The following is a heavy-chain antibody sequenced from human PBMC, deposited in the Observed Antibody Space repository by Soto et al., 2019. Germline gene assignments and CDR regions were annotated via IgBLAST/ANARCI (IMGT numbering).Heavy chain of an antibody. CDR2: INAGNGYT. J-gene: IGHJ4*02. CDR3: ARAQIITILEF. D-gene: IGHD3-10*01. V-gene: IGHV1-3*01. CDR1: GYTFANYP. Sequence: QVQLVQSGAEGKKPGASVKVSCETSGYTFANYPMHWVRQAPGQTLEWMGWINAGNGYTKYSQKFQGRVTITRDTSASIAYMEPSSLRSEDTAGYYCARAQIITILEFWCQGNLVSVSS.